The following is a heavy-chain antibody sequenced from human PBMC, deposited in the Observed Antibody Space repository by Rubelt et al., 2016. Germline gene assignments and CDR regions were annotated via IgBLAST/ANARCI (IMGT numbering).Heavy chain of an antibody. CDR2: INHSGST. V-gene: IGHV4-34*01. Sequence: QVQLQQWGAGLLKPSETLSLTCAVYGGSFSGYYWSWIRQPPGKGLEGIGEINHSGSTNYNPSLKSRVTIAVDTSKNQSSLKLSSVTAADTAVYYCARGRRGSSSWLGRDYYGMDVWGQGTTVTVSS. J-gene: IGHJ6*02. CDR1: GGSFSGYY. CDR3: ARGRRGSSSWLGRDYYGMDV. D-gene: IGHD6-13*01.